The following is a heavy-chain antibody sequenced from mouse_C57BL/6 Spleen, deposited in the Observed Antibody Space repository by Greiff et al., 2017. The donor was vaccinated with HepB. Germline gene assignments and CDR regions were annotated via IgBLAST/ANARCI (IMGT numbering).Heavy chain of an antibody. CDR3: ASGYLYAMDY. D-gene: IGHD2-2*01. CDR2: IYPGDGDT. CDR1: GYAFSSSW. Sequence: VKLQESGPELVKPGASVKISCKASGYAFSSSWMNWVKQRPGKGLEWIGRIYPGDGDTNYNGKFKGKATLTADKSSSTAYMQLSSLTSEDSAVYFCASGYLYAMDYWGQGTSVTVSS. J-gene: IGHJ4*01. V-gene: IGHV1-82*01.